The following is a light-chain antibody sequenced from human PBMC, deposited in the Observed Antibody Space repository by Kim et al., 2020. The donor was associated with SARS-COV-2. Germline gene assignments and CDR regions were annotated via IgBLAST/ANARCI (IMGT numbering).Light chain of an antibody. V-gene: IGKV4-1*01. CDR1: QSVLYSSNNQNY. Sequence: APIGCKSSQSVLYSSNNQNYLAWYQQKPGQPPKLLIYWASTRESGVPDRFSGSGSATDFTLTISSLQAEDVAIYYCQQYFATPYTFGQGTKLEIK. CDR2: WAS. CDR3: QQYFATPYT. J-gene: IGKJ2*01.